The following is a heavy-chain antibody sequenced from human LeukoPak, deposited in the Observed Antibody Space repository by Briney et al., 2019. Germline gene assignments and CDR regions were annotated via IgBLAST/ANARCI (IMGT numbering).Heavy chain of an antibody. CDR2: INHSGST. D-gene: IGHD6-13*01. CDR3: ARIAAAGTW. V-gene: IGHV4-34*01. CDR1: GGSFSGYY. Sequence: PSETLSLTCAVYGGSFSGYYWSWIRHPPGKGLEWIGEINHSGSTNYNPSLKSRVTISVDTSKNQFSLKLSSVTAADTAVYYCARIAAAGTWWGQGTLVTVSS. J-gene: IGHJ4*02.